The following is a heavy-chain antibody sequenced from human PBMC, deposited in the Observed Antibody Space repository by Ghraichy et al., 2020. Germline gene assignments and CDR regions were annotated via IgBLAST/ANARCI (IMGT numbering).Heavy chain of an antibody. D-gene: IGHD1-26*01. Sequence: ASVKVSCKASGYTFSSNAMHWVHQAPGQRLEWMGWINGGNGNTKYSQKFQGRVTFTRDTSASTAYMELSSLRSEDTAVYYCARSIYSGSPQHAFDIWGQGTMVTVSS. CDR2: INGGNGNT. CDR3: ARSIYSGSPQHAFDI. V-gene: IGHV1-3*01. J-gene: IGHJ3*02. CDR1: GYTFSSNA.